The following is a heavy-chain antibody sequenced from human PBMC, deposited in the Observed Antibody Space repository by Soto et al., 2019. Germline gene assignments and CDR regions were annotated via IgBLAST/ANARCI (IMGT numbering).Heavy chain of an antibody. CDR1: GFTVSSNY. J-gene: IGHJ4*02. Sequence: EVQLVESGGGLVQPGGSLRLSCAASGFTVSSNYMNWVRQAPGKGLEWVSIIYGAASTYYADSVKGRFTICRDNSKNTLYLQMNSLRAEDTAVYYCARDGPSRSRYYFDYWGQGTLVTVSS. V-gene: IGHV3-66*01. D-gene: IGHD6-13*01. CDR2: IYGAAST. CDR3: ARDGPSRSRYYFDY.